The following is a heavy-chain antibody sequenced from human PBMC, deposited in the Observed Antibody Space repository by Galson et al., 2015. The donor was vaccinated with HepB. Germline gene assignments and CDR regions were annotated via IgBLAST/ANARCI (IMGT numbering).Heavy chain of an antibody. V-gene: IGHV1-24*01. D-gene: IGHD4-17*01. CDR2: FDPEDGET. Sequence: SVKVSCKVSGYTLTELSMHWVRQAPGKGLEWMGGFDPEDGETIYAQKFQGRVTMTEDTSTDTAYMELSSLRSEDTAVYYCATDRAVTTPEQYYYYGMDVWGQGTTVTVSS. CDR3: ATDRAVTTPEQYYYYGMDV. J-gene: IGHJ6*02. CDR1: GYTLTELS.